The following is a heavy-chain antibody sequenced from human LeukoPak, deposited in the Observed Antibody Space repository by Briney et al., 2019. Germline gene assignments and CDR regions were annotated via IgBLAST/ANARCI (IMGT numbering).Heavy chain of an antibody. CDR1: GGSISTYY. CDR2: ICTSGST. CDR3: ARATTVTPFYYYYGMDV. D-gene: IGHD4-17*01. V-gene: IGHV4-4*07. Sequence: PSETLSLTCTVSGGSISTYYWSWIRQPAGKGLEWIGRICTSGSTNYNPSLKSRVTMSVDTSKNQFSLKLSSVTAADTAVYYCARATTVTPFYYYYGMDVWGQGTTVTVSS. J-gene: IGHJ6*02.